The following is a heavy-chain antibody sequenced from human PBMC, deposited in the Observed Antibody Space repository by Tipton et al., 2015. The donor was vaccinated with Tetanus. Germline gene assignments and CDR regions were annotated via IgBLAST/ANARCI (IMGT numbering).Heavy chain of an antibody. CDR1: GFTFNDFA. CDR2: VSGAGGSK. V-gene: IGHV3-9*01. Sequence: SLRLSCVGSGFTFNDFAIHWVRQVSGKGLEWVSAVSGAGGSKVYADSVKGRFTTSRDNANNSLYLQMSSLRPEDTALYYCARAVRGRDVFDVWGQGTVVTVSS. CDR3: ARAVRGRDVFDV. D-gene: IGHD3-10*01. J-gene: IGHJ3*01.